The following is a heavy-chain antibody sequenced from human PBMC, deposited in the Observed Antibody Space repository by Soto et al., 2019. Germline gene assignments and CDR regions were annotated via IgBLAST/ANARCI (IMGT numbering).Heavy chain of an antibody. J-gene: IGHJ5*02. CDR3: ARVPLPYCSGGSCARWFDP. CDR2: IYHSGST. D-gene: IGHD2-15*01. V-gene: IGHV4-30-2*01. CDR1: GGSISSGGYS. Sequence: SETLSLTCAVSGGSISSGGYSWSWIRQPPGKGLEWIGYIYHSGSTYYNPSLKSRVTISVDRSKNQFSLKLSSVTAADTAVYYCARVPLPYCSGGSCARWFDPWGQGTLVTVS.